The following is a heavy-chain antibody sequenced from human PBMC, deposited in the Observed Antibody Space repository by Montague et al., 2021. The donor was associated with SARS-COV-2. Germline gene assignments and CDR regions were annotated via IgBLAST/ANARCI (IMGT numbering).Heavy chain of an antibody. CDR2: IYYSGTT. J-gene: IGHJ4*02. CDR3: AREVSRAVTTPFDY. Sequence: SETLSLTCSVSSGSFISSGYYWGWIRQPPGKELEWIGNIYYSGTTNYNPSLKSRGTISVDTSKNHLSLRLSSVTAADTAVYYCAREVSRAVTTPFDYWGQGSQVTVSS. D-gene: IGHD3-10*01. CDR1: SGSFISSGYY. V-gene: IGHV4-39*02.